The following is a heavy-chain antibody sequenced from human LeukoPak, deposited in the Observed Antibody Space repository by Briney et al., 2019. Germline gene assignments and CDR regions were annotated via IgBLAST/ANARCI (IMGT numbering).Heavy chain of an antibody. J-gene: IGHJ4*02. CDR1: GFTFSSYA. V-gene: IGHV3-23*01. CDR2: ISGGGGST. Sequence: PGGSLRLSCAASGFTFSSYAMSWVRQAPGKGLECVSGISGGGGSTYYADSVKGRFTISRDKSKNTLYLQMNSLRAEDTAVYYCAKFRYTAMGTFDYWGQGTLVTVSS. D-gene: IGHD5-18*01. CDR3: AKFRYTAMGTFDY.